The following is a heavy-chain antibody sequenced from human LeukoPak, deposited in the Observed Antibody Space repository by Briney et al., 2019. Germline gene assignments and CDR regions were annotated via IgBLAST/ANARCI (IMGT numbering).Heavy chain of an antibody. CDR3: AKDGGLWVSAHWGDS. V-gene: IGHV3-23*01. CDR1: GFTFSSYT. Sequence: GGSLRLSSAASGFTFSSYTMSWVRQAPGKGLEWVSTITTSDGNTYYADSVKGRFTVSRDNSKNTLFLQMNSLRAEDTAVYYCAKDGGLWVSAHWGDSWGRGTLVTVSS. J-gene: IGHJ4*02. D-gene: IGHD7-27*01. CDR2: ITTSDGNT.